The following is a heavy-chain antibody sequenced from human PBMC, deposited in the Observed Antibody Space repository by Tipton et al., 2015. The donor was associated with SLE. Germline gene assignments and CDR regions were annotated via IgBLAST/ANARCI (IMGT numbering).Heavy chain of an antibody. V-gene: IGHV4-34*01. Sequence: TLSLTCAVYGRSFSGYYWSWIRQPPGKGLEWIGEINHSGSTNYNPSLKSRVTISVDTSKNQFSLKLSSVTAADTAVYCCASRTGIAVDYWGQGTLVTVSS. J-gene: IGHJ4*02. CDR1: GRSFSGYY. D-gene: IGHD6-19*01. CDR2: INHSGST. CDR3: ASRTGIAVDY.